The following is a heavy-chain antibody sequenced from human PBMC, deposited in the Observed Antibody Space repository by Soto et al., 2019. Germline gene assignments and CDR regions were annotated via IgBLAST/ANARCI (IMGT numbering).Heavy chain of an antibody. V-gene: IGHV3-30-3*01. J-gene: IGHJ4*02. CDR2: ISYDGSNK. Sequence: GGSLRLSCAASRFTFSNYAIHWVRQAPGKGLEWMAVISYDGSNKYHADFVKGRFTVSRDNSKNTLYLQMNSLRGDDTAVYYCARGVSLDDYDSPFDYWGQGALVTVSS. D-gene: IGHD4-17*01. CDR1: RFTFSNYA. CDR3: ARGVSLDDYDSPFDY.